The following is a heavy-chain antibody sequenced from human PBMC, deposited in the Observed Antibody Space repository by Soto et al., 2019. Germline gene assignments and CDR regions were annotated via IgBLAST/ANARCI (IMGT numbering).Heavy chain of an antibody. V-gene: IGHV3-30-3*01. CDR3: ARDGHYDFWSGTYYYYGMDV. CDR1: GFTFSSYA. CDR2: ISYDGSNK. Sequence: QVQLVESGGGVVQPGRSLRLSCAASGFTFSSYAMHWVRQAPGKGLEWVAVISYDGSNKYYADSVKGRFTISRDNSKNTLYLQMNSLRAEDTAVYYCARDGHYDFWSGTYYYYGMDVWGQGTTVTVSS. D-gene: IGHD3-3*01. J-gene: IGHJ6*02.